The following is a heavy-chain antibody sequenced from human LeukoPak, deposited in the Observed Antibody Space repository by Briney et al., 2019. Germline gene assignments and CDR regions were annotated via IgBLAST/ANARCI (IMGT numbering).Heavy chain of an antibody. CDR3: ARVPFPGSGTRRGNNWFDP. Sequence: GRSLRLSCAASGFTFSSYSMNWVRQAPGKGLEWVSSISSSSSYIYYADSVKGRFTISRDNAKNSLYLQMNSLRAEDTAVYYCARVPFPGSGTRRGNNWFDPWGQGTLVTVSS. V-gene: IGHV3-21*01. J-gene: IGHJ5*02. CDR1: GFTFSSYS. D-gene: IGHD3-10*01. CDR2: ISSSSSYI.